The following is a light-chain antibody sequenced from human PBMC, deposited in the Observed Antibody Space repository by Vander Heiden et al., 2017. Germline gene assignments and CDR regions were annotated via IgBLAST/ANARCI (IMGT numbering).Light chain of an antibody. CDR2: EVS. CDR3: SSYTSSSTLVI. J-gene: IGLJ2*01. Sequence: QSALTQPASVSRSPGQPLTISCTGAGSDVYTYKCLSQYQPHPGKAPKLLIYEVSNRPSGVSNRFSGSKSGNTASLTISGLQAEDEADYYCSSYTSSSTLVIFGGGTKLTVL. CDR1: GSDVYTYKC. V-gene: IGLV2-14*01.